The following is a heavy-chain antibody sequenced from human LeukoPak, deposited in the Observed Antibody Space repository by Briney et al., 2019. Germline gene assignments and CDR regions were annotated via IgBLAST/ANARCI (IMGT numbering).Heavy chain of an antibody. V-gene: IGHV4-39*07. D-gene: IGHD3/OR15-3a*01. Sequence: ETLSLTCTVSGGSISATGYFWGWIHQPPGKGLEWIGSIYYSGITHYNPSLKSRVTISVDTSKNQFSLKLSSVTAADTAVYYCARVDLQNAFDIWGQGTVVTVSS. CDR3: ARVDLQNAFDI. CDR2: IYYSGIT. J-gene: IGHJ3*02. CDR1: GGSISATGYF.